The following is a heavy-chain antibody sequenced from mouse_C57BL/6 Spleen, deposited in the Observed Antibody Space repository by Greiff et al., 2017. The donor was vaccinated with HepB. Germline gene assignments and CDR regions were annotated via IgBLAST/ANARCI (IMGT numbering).Heavy chain of an antibody. CDR1: GFTFSSYA. V-gene: IGHV5-4*01. J-gene: IGHJ4*01. Sequence: EVKLVESGGGLVKPGGSLKLSCAASGFTFSSYAMSWVRQTPEKRLEWVATISDGGSYTYYPDNVKGRFTISRDNAKNNLYLQMSHLKSEDTAMYYCARESVYDGYDYAMDYWGQGTSVTVSS. D-gene: IGHD2-3*01. CDR2: ISDGGSYT. CDR3: ARESVYDGYDYAMDY.